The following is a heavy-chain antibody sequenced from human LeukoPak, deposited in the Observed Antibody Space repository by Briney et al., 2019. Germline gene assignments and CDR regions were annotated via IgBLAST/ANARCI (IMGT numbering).Heavy chain of an antibody. D-gene: IGHD3-9*01. Sequence: GWSLRLSWAASGFTFSDYNMNWVRQAPGKGLEWVSYITNGGSTIHHADSVKGRFTISRDNAKKTLYLQMNSLRAEDTAVYYCARSIGLTGGGVDVWGQGTTVTVSS. J-gene: IGHJ6*02. CDR3: ARSIGLTGGGVDV. CDR1: GFTFSDYN. V-gene: IGHV3-11*01. CDR2: ITNGGSTI.